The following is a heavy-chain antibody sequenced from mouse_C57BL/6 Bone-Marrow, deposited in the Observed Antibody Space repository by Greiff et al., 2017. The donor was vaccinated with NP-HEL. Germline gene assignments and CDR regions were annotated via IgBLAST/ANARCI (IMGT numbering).Heavy chain of an antibody. V-gene: IGHV14-3*01. CDR2: IDPANGNT. CDR3: ARSGYSNPAWFAY. D-gene: IGHD2-5*01. J-gene: IGHJ3*01. CDR1: GFNIKNTY. Sequence: EVKLVESVAELVRPGASVKLSCTASGFNIKNTYMHWVKQRPEQGLEWIGRIDPANGNTKYAPKFQGKATITADTSSNTAYLQLSSLTSEDTAIYYCARSGYSNPAWFAYWGQGTLVTVSA.